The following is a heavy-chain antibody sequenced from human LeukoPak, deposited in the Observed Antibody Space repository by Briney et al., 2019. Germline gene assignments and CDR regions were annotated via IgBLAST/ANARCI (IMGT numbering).Heavy chain of an antibody. J-gene: IGHJ4*02. Sequence: GGSLRLSCAASGFTFSSYEMNWVRQAPGKGLEWVSYISSSGSTIYYADSVKGRFIISRDNAKNSLYLQMNSLRAEDTAVYYCARDPGNGGYEDWGQGTLVTVSS. D-gene: IGHD5-12*01. CDR3: ARDPGNGGYED. V-gene: IGHV3-48*03. CDR2: ISSSGSTI. CDR1: GFTFSSYE.